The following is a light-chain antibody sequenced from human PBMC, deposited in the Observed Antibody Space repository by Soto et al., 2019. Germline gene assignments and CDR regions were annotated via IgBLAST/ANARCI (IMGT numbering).Light chain of an antibody. CDR2: AAS. CDR1: QSISSY. V-gene: IGKV1-39*01. CDR3: QQSYSTPRYT. Sequence: DIQMTQSPSSLSASVGYRVTITCRASQSISSYLNWYQQKPGKAPKLLIYAASSLQSGVPSRFSGSGSGTDFTLTISSLQPEDFATYYCQQSYSTPRYTFGQATKLEIK. J-gene: IGKJ2*01.